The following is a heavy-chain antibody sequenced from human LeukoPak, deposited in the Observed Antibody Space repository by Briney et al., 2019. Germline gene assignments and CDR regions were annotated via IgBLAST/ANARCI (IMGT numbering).Heavy chain of an antibody. CDR2: IYYSGST. Sequence: SETLSLTCTVSGGSISSYYWSWIRQPPGKGLEWIGYIYYSGSTNYNPSLKSRVTISVDTSKNQFSLKLSSVTAADTAVYYCARAPQAMVTRFDYWGQGTLVTVSS. CDR1: GGSISSYY. J-gene: IGHJ4*02. D-gene: IGHD5-18*01. V-gene: IGHV4-59*01. CDR3: ARAPQAMVTRFDY.